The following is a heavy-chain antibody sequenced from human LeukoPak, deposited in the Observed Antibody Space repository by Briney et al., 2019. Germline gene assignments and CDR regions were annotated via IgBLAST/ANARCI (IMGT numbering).Heavy chain of an antibody. Sequence: PSETLSLTCAVYGGSFSGYYWSWIRQPPGKGLEWIGEINYSGSTNYNPSLKSRVTISVDTSKNQFSLKLSSVTAADTAVYYCARGHYYDSSGYYSWFDPWGQGTLVTVSS. D-gene: IGHD3-22*01. V-gene: IGHV4-34*01. J-gene: IGHJ5*02. CDR3: ARGHYYDSSGYYSWFDP. CDR1: GGSFSGYY. CDR2: INYSGST.